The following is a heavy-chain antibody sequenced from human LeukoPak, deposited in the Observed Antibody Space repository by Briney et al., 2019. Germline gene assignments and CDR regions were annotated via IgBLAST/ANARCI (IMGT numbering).Heavy chain of an antibody. CDR3: ARRGYSGYDDYYYMDV. V-gene: IGHV4-59*08. CDR2: IYDTGRT. D-gene: IGHD5-12*01. CDR1: VDSMFGYY. Sequence: SETLSLTCTVSVDSMFGYYWSWLRQPPGGGLEWIGYIYDTGRTNYNPSLMSRVTISVDTSKNQFSLKLSSVTAADTAVYYCARRGYSGYDDYYYMDVWGKGTTVTISS. J-gene: IGHJ6*03.